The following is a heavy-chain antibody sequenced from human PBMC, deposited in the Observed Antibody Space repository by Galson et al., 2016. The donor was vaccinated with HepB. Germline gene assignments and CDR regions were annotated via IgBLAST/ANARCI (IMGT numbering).Heavy chain of an antibody. V-gene: IGHV3-23*01. J-gene: IGHJ4*02. Sequence: SLRLSCAASGFSFAGYAMHWVRQAPGKGLEWVSTIDERNDNRRSAVSVEGRFSISRDNSMNTLYLQMDTLKPEDTAVYYCARSSSAWMSDCLDSWGQGTLVIVSS. CDR3: ARSSSAWMSDCLDS. CDR1: GFSFAGYA. CDR2: IDERNDNR. D-gene: IGHD2-2*01.